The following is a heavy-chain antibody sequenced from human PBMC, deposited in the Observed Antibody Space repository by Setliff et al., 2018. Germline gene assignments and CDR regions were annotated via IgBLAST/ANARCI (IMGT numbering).Heavy chain of an antibody. V-gene: IGHV1-2*02. D-gene: IGHD4-17*01. CDR3: ARSRLYGGWFDP. J-gene: IGHJ5*02. Sequence: ASVKGSCKASGYTFTGYFIHWVRQAPGQGLEWMGWINPNSGGTNYAQKFQGRVTMTRDTSISTAYMELSRLRSDDTAVYSCARSRLYGGWFDPWGQGTLVTVSS. CDR2: INPNSGGT. CDR1: GYTFTGYF.